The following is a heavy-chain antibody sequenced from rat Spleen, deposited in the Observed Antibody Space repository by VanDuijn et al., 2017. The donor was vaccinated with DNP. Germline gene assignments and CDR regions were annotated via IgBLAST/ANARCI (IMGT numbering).Heavy chain of an antibody. Sequence: QLQESGPGLVKPSQSLSLTCSVTGYSITSGYGWNWIRKFPGNKLEWLGSINSAGSTNYNPPLKSQIAITRDTSKNQIFLQLTSVTSEDTATYYCARWRSGFDYWGQGVMVTVSS. J-gene: IGHJ2*01. CDR2: INSAGST. CDR1: GYSITSGYG. V-gene: IGHV3-3*01. CDR3: ARWRSGFDY.